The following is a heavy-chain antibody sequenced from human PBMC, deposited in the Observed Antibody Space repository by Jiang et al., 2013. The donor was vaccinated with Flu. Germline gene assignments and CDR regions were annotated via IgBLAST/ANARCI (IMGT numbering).Heavy chain of an antibody. D-gene: IGHD1-26*01. V-gene: IGHV2-70*11. CDR3: ARIRRGSYYEKWFDS. J-gene: IGHJ5*01. CDR1: GFSLGTSGMC. CDR2: IDWDDDE. Sequence: KPTQTLTLTCTFSGFSLGTSGMCVSWIRQPPGKALEWLARIDWDDDEYYSASLRTRLTISKDTSKNQVVLRMTNMDPVDTATYFCARIRRGSYYEKWFDSWGQGTLVTVSS.